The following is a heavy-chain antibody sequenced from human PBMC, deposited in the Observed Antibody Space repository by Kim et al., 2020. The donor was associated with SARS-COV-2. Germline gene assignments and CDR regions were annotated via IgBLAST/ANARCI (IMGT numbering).Heavy chain of an antibody. J-gene: IGHJ3*02. CDR1: GLNYVDYA. Sequence: GGSLRLSCAASGLNYVDYAMHWVRQSPGKGLEWVAGISWNSAVIEYADSVKGRFTISRDNAKNSVYLQMSSLAAEDTAFYYCAILDAVDIWGQGTVVTVSS. CDR3: AILDAVDI. CDR2: ISWNSAVI. V-gene: IGHV3-9*01.